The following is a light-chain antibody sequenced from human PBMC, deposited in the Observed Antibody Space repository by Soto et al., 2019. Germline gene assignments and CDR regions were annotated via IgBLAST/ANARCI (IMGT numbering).Light chain of an antibody. CDR1: QSLLHSDGSTY. CDR2: KIS. CDR3: MQATQYPPYT. Sequence: DIVMTQTPLSSPVTLGQPASISCRSSQSLLHSDGSTYLSWLQQRPGQPPRLLIYKISNRLSGVPDRFNGSGAGTDFTLKISRVEADDVGVYYCMQATQYPPYTFGQGTKLEI. J-gene: IGKJ2*01. V-gene: IGKV2-24*01.